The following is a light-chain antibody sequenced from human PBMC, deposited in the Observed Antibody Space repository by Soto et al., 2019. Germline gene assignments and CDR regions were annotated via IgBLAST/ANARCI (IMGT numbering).Light chain of an antibody. V-gene: IGKV3-20*01. J-gene: IGKJ2*01. Sequence: EIVLTQSPGTLSLSPGERATLSCRASQSVSANYLAWYQQKPGQAPRLLIYGASSRATGIPDRFSGSGSGTGFTLTISRLEPEDFAVYYCQQYSTTPITFGQGTKLEIK. CDR3: QQYSTTPIT. CDR2: GAS. CDR1: QSVSANY.